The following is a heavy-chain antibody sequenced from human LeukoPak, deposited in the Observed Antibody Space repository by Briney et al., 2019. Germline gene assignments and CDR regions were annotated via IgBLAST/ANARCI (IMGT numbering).Heavy chain of an antibody. Sequence: GGSLRLSCAASGFTFSSYWMHWVRQAPGKGLVWVSRINSDGSSTNYADSEKGRFTISRDNAKNMLYLQMNSLRAEDTAVYYCARDSRQGWFVSMDVWGQGTTVTVSS. CDR1: GFTFSSYW. CDR3: ARDSRQGWFVSMDV. J-gene: IGHJ6*02. V-gene: IGHV3-74*01. D-gene: IGHD3-10*01. CDR2: INSDGSST.